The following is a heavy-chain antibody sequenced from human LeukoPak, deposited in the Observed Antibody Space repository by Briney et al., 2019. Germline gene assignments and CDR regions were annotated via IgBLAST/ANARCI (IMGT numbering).Heavy chain of an antibody. CDR3: ASRPRADMGPLDY. V-gene: IGHV3-23*01. CDR1: GFTFSSCA. CDR2: ITGDGTRT. J-gene: IGHJ4*02. Sequence: GGSLRLSCAASGFTFSSCAMTWVRQAPGKGLEWVASITGDGTRTYYTDSVKGRFTISRDNSKNTLYLQMHSLRADETAIYSCASRPRADMGPLDYWGQGTLVTVSP. D-gene: IGHD1-14*01.